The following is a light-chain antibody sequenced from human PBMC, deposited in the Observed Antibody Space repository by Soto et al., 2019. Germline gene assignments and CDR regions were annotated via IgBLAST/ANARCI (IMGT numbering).Light chain of an antibody. CDR1: SSDVGAYKY. Sequence: QSVLTQPPSASGSPGQSVTISCTGTSSDVGAYKYVSWYHQYPGKAPKPMIYEVSKRPSGVPDRFSGSKSGNTASLTVSGLQAGDEPDYYCTSYVGGDIGVFGGGTKLTVL. J-gene: IGLJ3*02. V-gene: IGLV2-8*01. CDR2: EVS. CDR3: TSYVGGDIGV.